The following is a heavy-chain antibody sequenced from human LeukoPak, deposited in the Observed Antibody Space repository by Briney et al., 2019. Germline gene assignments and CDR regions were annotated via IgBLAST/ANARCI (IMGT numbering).Heavy chain of an antibody. D-gene: IGHD3-16*01. CDR3: AKDDDWGRYKH. CDR1: GFTFSSYG. Sequence: GGSLRLSCAASGFTFSSYGIHWVRQAPGKGLEWVTFIRYDGSTKYYADSVKGRFTISRDNSKNTVYLQMNSLRAEDTAVYYCAKDDDWGRYKHWGQGTLVTVSS. J-gene: IGHJ1*01. CDR2: IRYDGSTK. V-gene: IGHV3-30*02.